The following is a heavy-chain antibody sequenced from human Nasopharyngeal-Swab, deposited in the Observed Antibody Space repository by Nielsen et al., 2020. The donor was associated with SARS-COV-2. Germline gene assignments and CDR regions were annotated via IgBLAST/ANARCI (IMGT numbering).Heavy chain of an antibody. D-gene: IGHD4-23*01. V-gene: IGHV1-18*04. CDR1: GYTFTSYG. J-gene: IGHJ4*02. Sequence: ASVKVSCKASGYTFTSYGISWVRQAPGQGLEWMGWISAYNGNTNYAQKLQGRVTITRDTSASTGYMELTSLRSEDTAVYYCARDPDGWKPFDHWGQGTLVTVSS. CDR2: ISAYNGNT. CDR3: ARDPDGWKPFDH.